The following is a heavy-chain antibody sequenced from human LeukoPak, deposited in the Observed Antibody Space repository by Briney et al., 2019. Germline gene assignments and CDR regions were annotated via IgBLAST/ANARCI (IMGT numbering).Heavy chain of an antibody. J-gene: IGHJ4*02. CDR2: TYSGGVR. CDR3: PRDQNY. CDR1: GFTVSTNY. V-gene: IGHV3-66*02. Sequence: GGSLRLSCVASGFTVSTNYMSWVRQAPGKGLEWVSVTYSGGVRYYAASVKGRFTISTDNSQNTLYLQMNSLRPEDTAVYYCPRDQNYWGQGTLVTVSS.